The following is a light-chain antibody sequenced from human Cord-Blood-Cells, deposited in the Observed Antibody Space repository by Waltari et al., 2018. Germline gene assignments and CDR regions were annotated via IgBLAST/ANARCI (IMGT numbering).Light chain of an antibody. J-gene: IGKJ1*01. CDR1: QSVSSY. V-gene: IGKV3-11*01. CDR2: DAS. CDR3: QQRSNWPPT. Sequence: EIVFTPSPATLSLSSGVRAPLPCRPSQSVSSYLAWYQQKPGQAPRLLIYDASNRATGIPARFSGSGSATDFTLTISSLEPEDFAVYYCQQRSNWPPTFGQGTKVEIK.